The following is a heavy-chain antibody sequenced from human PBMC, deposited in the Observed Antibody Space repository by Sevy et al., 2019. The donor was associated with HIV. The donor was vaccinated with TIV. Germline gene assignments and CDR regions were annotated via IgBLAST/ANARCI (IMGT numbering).Heavy chain of an antibody. CDR2: ISSSRTYI. D-gene: IGHD2-2*01. CDR1: GFTFNNYY. V-gene: IGHV3-21*01. CDR3: ARDGGCTSTSWLLYFDY. J-gene: IGHJ4*02. Sequence: GGSLRLSCAASGFTFNNYYINWVRQAPGKGLEWVSFISSSRTYIYYADSVKGRFTISRDNTKNSLYLQMNSLRAEDTAVYYCARDGGCTSTSWLLYFDYWGQGTLVTVSS.